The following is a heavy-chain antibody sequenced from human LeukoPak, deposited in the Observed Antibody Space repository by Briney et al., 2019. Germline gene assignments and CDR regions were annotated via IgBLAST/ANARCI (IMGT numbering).Heavy chain of an antibody. D-gene: IGHD5-18*01. CDR3: ARDLSGIAGYTYGRGIDY. CDR1: GFSFSRYW. CDR2: IKEDGSEK. J-gene: IGHJ4*02. Sequence: GGSLRLSCAGSGFSFSRYWMSWVRQAPGKGLEWVANIKEDGSEKNYVDSVKGRCTISRDNAKNSLYLQMNSLRAEDTAVYYCARDLSGIAGYTYGRGIDYWGQGTLVTVSS. V-gene: IGHV3-7*01.